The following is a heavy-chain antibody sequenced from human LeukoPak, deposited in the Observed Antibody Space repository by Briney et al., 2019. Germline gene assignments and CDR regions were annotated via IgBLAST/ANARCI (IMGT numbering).Heavy chain of an antibody. V-gene: IGHV1-2*02. CDR3: ARADFIDAGPYVIAP. D-gene: IGHD3-3*01. J-gene: IGHJ5*02. CDR2: INTKTGRT. CDR1: GYTFTDYY. Sequence: VASVKVSFKTSGYTFTDYYIHWVRQAPGQGLEWMGWINTKTGRTSFARTFQGRVTLTRDPSITTVYMDMAWLTSDDTAIYFCARADFIDAGPYVIAPWGQGTLVTVSS.